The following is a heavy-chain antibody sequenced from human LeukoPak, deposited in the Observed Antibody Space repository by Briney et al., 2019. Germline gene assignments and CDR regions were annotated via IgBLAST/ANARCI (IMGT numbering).Heavy chain of an antibody. Sequence: GGSLRLSCAASGFTFSSYGMSWVRQAPGKGLEWVSAISGSGGSTYYADSVKGRFTISRDNSKNTLYLQMNSLRAEDTAVYYCARTQGSGIVDYWGQGTLVTVSS. CDR3: ARTQGSGIVDY. CDR2: ISGSGGST. CDR1: GFTFSSYG. J-gene: IGHJ4*02. V-gene: IGHV3-23*01. D-gene: IGHD6-13*01.